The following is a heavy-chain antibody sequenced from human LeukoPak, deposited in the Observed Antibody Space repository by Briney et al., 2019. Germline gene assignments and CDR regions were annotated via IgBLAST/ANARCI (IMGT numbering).Heavy chain of an antibody. CDR3: AKGPLGAGPGYYFDY. CDR1: GFTFSSYA. V-gene: IGHV3-23*01. Sequence: PGGSLRLSCAASGFTFSSYAMSWVRQAPGKGLEWVSAISGSGGSTYYADSVRGRFTISRDNSKNTLYLQMNSLRAEDTAVYYCAKGPLGAGPGYYFDYGGQGPLAPVPS. D-gene: IGHD3-16*01. CDR2: ISGSGGST. J-gene: IGHJ4*02.